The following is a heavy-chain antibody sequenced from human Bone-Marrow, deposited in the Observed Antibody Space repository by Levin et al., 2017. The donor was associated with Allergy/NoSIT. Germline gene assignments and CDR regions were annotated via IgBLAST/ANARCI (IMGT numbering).Heavy chain of an antibody. Sequence: LSLTCAASGFTFSSYAMHWVRQAPGKGLEWVAVISYDGSNKYYADSVKGRFTISRDNSKNTLYLQMNSLRAEDTAVYYCATGKADSSGYHRLLPYYFDYWGQGTLVTVSS. D-gene: IGHD3-22*01. J-gene: IGHJ4*02. CDR2: ISYDGSNK. CDR1: GFTFSSYA. V-gene: IGHV3-30*04. CDR3: ATGKADSSGYHRLLPYYFDY.